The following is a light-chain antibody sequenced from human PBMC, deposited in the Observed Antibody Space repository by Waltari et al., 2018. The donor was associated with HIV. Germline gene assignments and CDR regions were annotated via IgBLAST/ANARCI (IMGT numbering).Light chain of an antibody. V-gene: IGKV3-11*01. CDR3: QQRSNWPLT. CDR1: QSVRSL. Sequence: EIVLTQSPATLSLSPGEIATLSCRASQSVRSLLGWYQQKPGQAPRLLIDDAFNRATGTPARFSGSGSGTYFTLTISSLEPEDFAVYYFQQRSNWPLTFGGGTKVEIK. CDR2: DAF. J-gene: IGKJ4*01.